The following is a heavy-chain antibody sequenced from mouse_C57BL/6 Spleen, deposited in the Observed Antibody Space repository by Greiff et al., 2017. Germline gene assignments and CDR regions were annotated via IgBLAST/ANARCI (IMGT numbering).Heavy chain of an antibody. D-gene: IGHD1-1*01. V-gene: IGHV1-69*01. CDR2: IDPSDSYT. CDR1: GYTFTSYW. CDR3: ARWGSTVDWYFDV. Sequence: QVQLQQPGAELVMPGASVKLSCKASGYTFTSYWMPWVKQRPGQGLEWIGEIDPSDSYTNYNQKFKGKSTLTVDKSSSTAYMQLSSLTSEDSAVYYFARWGSTVDWYFDVWGTGTTVTVSS. J-gene: IGHJ1*03.